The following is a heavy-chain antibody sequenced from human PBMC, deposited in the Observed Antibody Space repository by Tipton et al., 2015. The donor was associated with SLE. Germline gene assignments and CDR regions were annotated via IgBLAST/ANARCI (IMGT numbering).Heavy chain of an antibody. D-gene: IGHD3-3*01. Sequence: TLSLTCSVSGGSVTTYYWSWIRQPPGKRLEWIGYIYYSGGTKYSPSLKGRVTISVDSSKNQISLKLSAVTAADTAVYFCARGGSLIQEWPHFHSWGQGTPVTVFS. CDR2: IYYSGGT. V-gene: IGHV4-59*02. CDR3: ARGGSLIQEWPHFHS. J-gene: IGHJ4*02. CDR1: GGSVTTYY.